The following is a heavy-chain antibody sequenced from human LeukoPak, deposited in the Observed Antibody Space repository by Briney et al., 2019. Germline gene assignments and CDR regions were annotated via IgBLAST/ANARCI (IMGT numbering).Heavy chain of an antibody. V-gene: IGHV1-2*02. CDR3: ARRYDSRGPVAFDF. CDR2: INPNIGTT. CDR1: GYTFTDHT. Sequence: ASVKVSCEASGYTFTDHTIHWVRQAPGQGLEWMGWINPNIGTTNYAKRFQGRLTVTRDTSINTAFMELSSLNPDDTAVFYCARRYDSRGPVAFDFWGQGTLVTVSS. J-gene: IGHJ3*01. D-gene: IGHD3-22*01.